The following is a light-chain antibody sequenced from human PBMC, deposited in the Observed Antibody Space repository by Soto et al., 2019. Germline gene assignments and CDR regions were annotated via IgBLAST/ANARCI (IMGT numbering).Light chain of an antibody. J-gene: IGKJ5*01. Sequence: DIQMTQSTSTLSGSVGDRVTITWLASQTISNFLNWYQQRSGEAPKLLLYDVSTLQTGVPSRFSGSGSGTDFSLTISSLQPEDLGTYYCQQTFSTSITFGQGTRLEIK. CDR1: QTISNF. V-gene: IGKV1-39*01. CDR2: DVS. CDR3: QQTFSTSIT.